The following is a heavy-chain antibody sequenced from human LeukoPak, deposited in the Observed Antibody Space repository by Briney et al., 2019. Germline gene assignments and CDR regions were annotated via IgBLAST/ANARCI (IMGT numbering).Heavy chain of an antibody. V-gene: IGHV3-23*01. D-gene: IGHD2-2*01. CDR1: GFTFSSYA. J-gene: IGHJ6*02. CDR2: ISGSGGST. CDR3: AKVRGIVVPAAAVYYYYYYGMDV. Sequence: TGGSLRLSCAASGFTFSSYAMSWVRQAPGKGLEWVSAISGSGGSTYYADSVKGRFTISRDNSKNTLYLQMNGLRAEDTAVYYCAKVRGIVVPAAAVYYYYYYGMDVWGQGTTVTVSS.